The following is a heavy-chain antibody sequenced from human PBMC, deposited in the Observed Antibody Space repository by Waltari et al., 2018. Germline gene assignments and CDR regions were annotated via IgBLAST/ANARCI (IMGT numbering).Heavy chain of an antibody. CDR3: ARGTDYDSSGYYYKHFDP. CDR2: INFSGKK. CDR1: GTSVRGGFY. D-gene: IGHD3-22*01. Sequence: QVQVQESGPGLVKPSETLSLGCLVSGTSVRGGFYLGWIRQSPEKGLEWIGSINFSGKKFYSPSLRGRVTLSVDTSKNEVSLSLTSVTAADSAIYFCARGTDYDSSGYYYKHFDPWGQGTHVTVSS. J-gene: IGHJ5*02. V-gene: IGHV4-38-2*02.